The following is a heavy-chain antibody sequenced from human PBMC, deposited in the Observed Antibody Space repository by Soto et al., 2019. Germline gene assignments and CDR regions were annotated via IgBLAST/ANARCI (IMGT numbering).Heavy chain of an antibody. Sequence: VQRLESGGGLVQPGGSLRLCCAASRFTFSSYAMSLVGESPGKGLEWVSAISGSGGSTYYADSVKGRFAISRDNSKNTLYLQMNSLRAEDPAVYYCAIAPRVLLSTMDLWGNGTTVTDSS. CDR3: AIAPRVLLSTMDL. J-gene: IGHJ6*03. CDR2: ISGSGGST. V-gene: IGHV3-23*01. CDR1: RFTFSSYA. D-gene: IGHD2-8*02.